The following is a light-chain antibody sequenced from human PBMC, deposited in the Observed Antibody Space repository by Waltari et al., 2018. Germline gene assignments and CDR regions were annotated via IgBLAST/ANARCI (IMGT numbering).Light chain of an antibody. CDR3: CSYAGSNWV. CDR1: SSDVGIYDL. Sequence: QSALTQPASVSGSPGQSITISCTATSSDVGIYDLVSWYQQHPGRAPKLMIYEGSKRPSGVSNRFSGSKSGNTASLTISGLQAEDEADYYCCSYAGSNWVFGGGTKLTVL. V-gene: IGLV2-23*01. J-gene: IGLJ3*02. CDR2: EGS.